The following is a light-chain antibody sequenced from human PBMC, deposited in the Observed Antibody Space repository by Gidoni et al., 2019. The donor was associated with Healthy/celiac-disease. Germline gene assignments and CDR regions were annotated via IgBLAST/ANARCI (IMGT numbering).Light chain of an antibody. CDR2: GAS. V-gene: IGKV3-15*01. Sequence: EIVMEQSPATLSVSPGERATLSCRARQSGSSNLAWYQQKPGQAPRLLIYGASTRATGIPARFSGSGSGTEFTLTISSLHSEDFAVYYCQQYNNWPLTFGQGTRLEIK. CDR1: QSGSSN. CDR3: QQYNNWPLT. J-gene: IGKJ5*01.